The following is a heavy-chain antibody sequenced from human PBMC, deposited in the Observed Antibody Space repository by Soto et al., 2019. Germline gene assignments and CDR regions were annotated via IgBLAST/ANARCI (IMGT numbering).Heavy chain of an antibody. V-gene: IGHV3-48*02. CDR2: ISGASSTI. J-gene: IGHJ4*02. CDR3: ARGFDY. CDR1: GFTFSSYN. Sequence: GGSLRLSCAASGFTFSSYNMNWVRQAPGKGLEWVSSISGASSTIYYADSVKGRFTISRDNGKNSLYLQMDSLRDEDTAVYYCARGFDYWGQGTLVTVSS.